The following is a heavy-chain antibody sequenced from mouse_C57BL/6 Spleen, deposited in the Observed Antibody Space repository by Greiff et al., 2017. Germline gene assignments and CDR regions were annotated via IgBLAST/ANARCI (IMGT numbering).Heavy chain of an antibody. CDR2: IDPEDGDT. J-gene: IGHJ1*03. CDR3: AIHYYGSSLWDLDV. V-gene: IGHV14-2*01. D-gene: IGHD1-1*01. CDR1: GFNITDSC. Sequence: VHVKQSGAELVKPGASVKLSCTASGFNITDSCMHWVKQRTEQGLEWIGRIDPEDGDTKYAPKFQGKATITADTSSNTAYMQLSRLTSEDTAVYYCAIHYYGSSLWDLDVWGTGTTVTVSS.